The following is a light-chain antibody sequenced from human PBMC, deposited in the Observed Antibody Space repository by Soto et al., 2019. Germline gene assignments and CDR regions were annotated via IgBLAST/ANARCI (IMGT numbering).Light chain of an antibody. CDR1: QSVSRY. CDR3: RQRSNWPVT. J-gene: IGKJ1*01. Sequence: EIVLTQSPGTLSLSPGERATLSCRASQSVSRYLAWYQQKPGQAPRLLIYDASTRATGISARFSGSGSGTDFTLTISSLEPEDFAIYYCRQRSNWPVTFGQGTKVEVK. V-gene: IGKV3-11*01. CDR2: DAS.